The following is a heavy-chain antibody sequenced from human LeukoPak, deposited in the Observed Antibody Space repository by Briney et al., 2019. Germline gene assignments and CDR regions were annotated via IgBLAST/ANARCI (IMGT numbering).Heavy chain of an antibody. CDR1: GFTSSAYG. Sequence: GGSLRLSCAASGFTSSAYGMHWVRQAPGKGPEWVAIIWYDGSNKYYSDSVKGRFTISRDNSQNTLYLQMNSLRAEDTAVYFCASDWGGGDLYNYYGIDVWGQGTTVTVSS. CDR2: IWYDGSNK. D-gene: IGHD2-21*02. V-gene: IGHV3-33*01. CDR3: ASDWGGGDLYNYYGIDV. J-gene: IGHJ6*02.